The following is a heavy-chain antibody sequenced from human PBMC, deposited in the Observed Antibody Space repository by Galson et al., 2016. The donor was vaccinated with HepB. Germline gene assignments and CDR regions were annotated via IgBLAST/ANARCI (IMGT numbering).Heavy chain of an antibody. D-gene: IGHD2-15*01. CDR2: ITGSGGGT. V-gene: IGHV3-23*01. CDR1: GFTFSTYV. Sequence: SLRLSCAASGFTFSTYVMAWVRRAPGKGLQWVSAITGSGGGTFYADSVKGRFTVSRDNSRNTLSLQMNSLRDEDTAVYYCATLSRGSGGMCFSGYFDFWGQGALVTVFS. CDR3: ATLSRGSGGMCFSGYFDF. J-gene: IGHJ4*02.